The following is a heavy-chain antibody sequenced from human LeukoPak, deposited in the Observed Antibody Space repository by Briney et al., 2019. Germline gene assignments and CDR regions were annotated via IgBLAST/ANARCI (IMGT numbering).Heavy chain of an antibody. D-gene: IGHD5-12*01. V-gene: IGHV3-21*01. J-gene: IGHJ3*02. CDR3: ARVKDIVATNDAFDI. Sequence: GGSLRLSCAASGFTFSSYSMTWVRQAPGKGLEWVSSISSSSSYIYYADSVKGRFTISRDNAKNSLYLQMNSLRAEDTAVYYCARVKDIVATNDAFDIWGQGTMVTVSS. CDR2: ISSSSSYI. CDR1: GFTFSSYS.